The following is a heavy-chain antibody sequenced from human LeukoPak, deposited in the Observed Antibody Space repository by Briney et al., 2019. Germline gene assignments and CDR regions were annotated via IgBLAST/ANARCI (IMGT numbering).Heavy chain of an antibody. D-gene: IGHD2-15*01. CDR1: GFTFGDYA. CDR2: IRSKAFGGTT. J-gene: IGHJ4*02. V-gene: IGHV3-49*03. CDR3: TGNIKDCGGGSCFSANY. Sequence: GGSLRLSCTVSGFTFGDYAMSWFRQAPGKGLEWVGFIRSKAFGGTTEYAASVKGRFTISRDDSKTFVYLQMNSPKTEDTALYYCTGNIKDCGGGSCFSANYWGQGTLVTVSS.